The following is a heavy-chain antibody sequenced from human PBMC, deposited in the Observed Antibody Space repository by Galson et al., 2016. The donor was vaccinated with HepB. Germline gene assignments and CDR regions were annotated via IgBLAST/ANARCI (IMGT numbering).Heavy chain of an antibody. V-gene: IGHV4-39*01. Sequence: GWIRQPPGKGLEWIGCLYYGGSTYYNSTLKSRVTISVDTSKNQFSLNLSAVTAADTAVYYCARYCSSTSCSRYGDILTGYDGPFWGQGTLVTVSS. CDR3: ARYCSSTSCSRYGDILTGYDGPF. D-gene: IGHD2-2*01. J-gene: IGHJ4*02. CDR2: LYYGGST.